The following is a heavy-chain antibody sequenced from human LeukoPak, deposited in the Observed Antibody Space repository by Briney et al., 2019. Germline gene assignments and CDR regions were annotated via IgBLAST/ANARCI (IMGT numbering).Heavy chain of an antibody. V-gene: IGHV3-21*01. CDR3: ARETDDYVWGSYRYLGY. J-gene: IGHJ4*02. D-gene: IGHD3-16*02. CDR2: ISSSSSYI. Sequence: GGSLRLSCAASGFTFSSYSMNWVRQAPGKGLEWVSSISSSSSYIYYADSVKGRFTISRDNAKDSLYLQMNNLRAEDTAVYYCARETDDYVWGSYRYLGYWGQGTLVTVSS. CDR1: GFTFSSYS.